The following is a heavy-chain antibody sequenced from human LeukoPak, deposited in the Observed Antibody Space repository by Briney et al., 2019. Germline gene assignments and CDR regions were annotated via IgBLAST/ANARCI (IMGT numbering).Heavy chain of an antibody. CDR2: ISGSGGST. CDR1: GFTFSSYA. Sequence: GGSLRLSCAASGFTFSSYAMSWVRQAPGKGLEWVSAISGSGGSTYYADSVKGRFTISRVNSKNTLYLQMNSLRAEDTAVYYCAKDGYCSGGSCYCDYWGQGTLVTVSS. V-gene: IGHV3-23*01. D-gene: IGHD2-15*01. J-gene: IGHJ4*02. CDR3: AKDGYCSGGSCYCDY.